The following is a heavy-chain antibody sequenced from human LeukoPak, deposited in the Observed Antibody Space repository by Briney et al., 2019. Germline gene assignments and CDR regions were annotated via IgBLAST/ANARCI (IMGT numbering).Heavy chain of an antibody. D-gene: IGHD3-22*01. CDR1: GFTFSTYA. J-gene: IGHJ4*02. CDR3: ARFPYYYDSSGYAY. CDR2: ISSSSSYI. V-gene: IGHV3-21*01. Sequence: GGSLRLSCAASGFTFSTYAMNWVRQAPGKGLEWVSSISSSSSYIYYADSVKGRFTISRDNAKNSLYLQMNSLRAEDTAVYYCARFPYYYDSSGYAYWGQGTLVTVSS.